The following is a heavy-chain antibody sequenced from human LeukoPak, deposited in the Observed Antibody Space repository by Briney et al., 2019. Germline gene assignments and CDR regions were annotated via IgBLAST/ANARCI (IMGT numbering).Heavy chain of an antibody. CDR1: GFTLSSKY. CDR2: IYSGGYT. V-gene: IGHV3-53*01. CDR3: ARDLFTDDYK. Sequence: GGSLRLSCVASGFTLSSKYMTWVRQAPGQGLEWVAVIYSGGYTYYADSVKGRFTISRDDSKNTLYLQMNSLRDEDTAVYYCARDLFTDDYKWGQGTLVTASS. J-gene: IGHJ4*02. D-gene: IGHD3-16*01.